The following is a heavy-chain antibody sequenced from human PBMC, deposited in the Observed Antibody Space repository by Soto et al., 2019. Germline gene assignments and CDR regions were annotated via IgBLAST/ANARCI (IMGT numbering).Heavy chain of an antibody. D-gene: IGHD3-3*01. CDR2: ISYDGINK. J-gene: IGHJ6*02. CDR1: GFTFSSDG. CDR3: AKEWGVVPAAIPYYDFWSGYYYYYGMDV. V-gene: IGHV3-30*18. Sequence: PGGSLRPSFASSGFTFSSDGMHWFRQAPGKGLEWVAVISYDGINKYYADSVKGRFTISRDNSKNTLYLQMNSLRAEDTAVYYCAKEWGVVPAAIPYYDFWSGYYYYYGMDVWGQGTTVTVS.